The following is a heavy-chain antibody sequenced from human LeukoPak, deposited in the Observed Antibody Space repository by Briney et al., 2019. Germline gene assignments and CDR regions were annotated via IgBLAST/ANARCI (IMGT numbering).Heavy chain of an antibody. CDR1: GFTFSSYE. V-gene: IGHV3-53*01. D-gene: IGHD3-10*01. J-gene: IGHJ3*02. CDR3: ARRPVRWFGETDAFDI. Sequence: GGSLRLSCAASGFTFSSYEMSWVRQAPGKGLEWVSVIYSGGSTYYADSVKGRFTISRDNSKNTLYLQMNSLRAEDTAVYYCARRPVRWFGETDAFDIWGQGTMVTVSS. CDR2: IYSGGST.